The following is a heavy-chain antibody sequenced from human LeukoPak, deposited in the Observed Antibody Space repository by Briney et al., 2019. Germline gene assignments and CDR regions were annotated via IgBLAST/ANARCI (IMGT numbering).Heavy chain of an antibody. CDR3: AMTGYSSVWAKNKDAFDI. CDR2: ISYDGSNK. D-gene: IGHD6-19*01. Sequence: GGSLRLSCAASGFTFSHYAMHWVRQAPGKGLKWVTIISYDGSNKYYADSVKGRFTISRANSKDTLYLQMNSLRAEDTAVYYCAMTGYSSVWAKNKDAFDIWGQGTMVTVSS. J-gene: IGHJ3*02. CDR1: GFTFSHYA. V-gene: IGHV3-30*01.